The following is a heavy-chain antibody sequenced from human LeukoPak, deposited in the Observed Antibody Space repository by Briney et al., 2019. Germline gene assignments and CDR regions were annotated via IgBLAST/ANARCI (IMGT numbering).Heavy chain of an antibody. CDR1: GYTFTRHF. CDR3: ARDSSSGWFTVGF. Sequence: ASVKVSCRSSGYTFTRHFMHWVRQAPGQGLEWMGLISPTGTGTVYAREIQGRVTMTRDTSTSTDYMELGTLTSEDTAVYYCARDSSSGWFTVGFWGQGTLVTVSS. D-gene: IGHD6-19*01. J-gene: IGHJ4*02. CDR2: ISPTGTGT. V-gene: IGHV1-46*01.